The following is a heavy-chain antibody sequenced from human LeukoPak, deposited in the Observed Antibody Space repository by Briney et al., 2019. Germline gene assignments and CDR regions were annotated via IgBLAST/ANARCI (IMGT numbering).Heavy chain of an antibody. V-gene: IGHV1-2*02. CDR1: GYTFTGYY. J-gene: IGHJ4*02. CDR2: INPNSGGT. CDR3: ARGRLAAAGTGSY. D-gene: IGHD6-13*01. Sequence: ASVKVSCKASGYTFTGYYMHWVRQAPGQGLEWMGWINPNSGGTNYAQKFQGRVTMTRDTSISTAYMELSRLRSDDTAVYYCARGRLAAAGTGSYRGQGTLVTVSS.